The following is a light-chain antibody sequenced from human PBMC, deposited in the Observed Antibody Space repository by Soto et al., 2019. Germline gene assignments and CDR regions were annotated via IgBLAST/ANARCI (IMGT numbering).Light chain of an antibody. CDR2: RAS. CDR3: HQYDRWPRT. Sequence: EIVLTQSPATLSLFPGDRATLSCRASQAVNTSLAWYQHRPGQAPRLLIYRASSRAAGVPARFSGSGSGTDFTLTISSVEPEDFAVYYCHQYDRWPRTFGQGTKVDIK. CDR1: QAVNTS. V-gene: IGKV3D-11*03. J-gene: IGKJ1*01.